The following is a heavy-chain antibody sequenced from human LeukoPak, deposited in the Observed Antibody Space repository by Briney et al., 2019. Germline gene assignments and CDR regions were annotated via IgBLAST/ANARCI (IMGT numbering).Heavy chain of an antibody. D-gene: IGHD3-10*01. CDR1: GFTFDDYG. J-gene: IGHJ6*03. CDR2: INWNGGST. Sequence: GGSLRLSCAASGFTFDDYGMSWVRQAPGKGLEWVSGINWNGGSTGYADSVKGRFTISRDNAKNSLYLQMNSLRAEDTALYYCARVTYYYGSGSYFLWWGNTMDYYYYYMDVWGKGTTVTVSS. CDR3: ARVTYYYGSGSYFLWWGNTMDYYYYYMDV. V-gene: IGHV3-20*04.